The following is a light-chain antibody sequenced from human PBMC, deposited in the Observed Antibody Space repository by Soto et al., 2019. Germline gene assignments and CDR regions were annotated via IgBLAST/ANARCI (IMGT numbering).Light chain of an antibody. V-gene: IGLV2-14*01. CDR3: SSYTSSSTKV. J-gene: IGLJ2*01. CDR2: EVS. Sequence: QSALTQPASVSGSPGQSITISCTGTSSDVGGYKYVSWYQQHPGKAPKLMIYEVSNRPSGFSNRFSGSKSGNTASLTISGLQAEDEADYYCSSYTSSSTKVFGGGTKLTVL. CDR1: SSDVGGYKY.